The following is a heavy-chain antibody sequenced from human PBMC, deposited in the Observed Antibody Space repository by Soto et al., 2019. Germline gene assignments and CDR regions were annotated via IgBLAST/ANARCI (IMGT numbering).Heavy chain of an antibody. CDR2: IYHSGST. D-gene: IGHD6-13*01. J-gene: IGHJ6*02. Sequence: SETLSLTCAVSGGSISSGGYSWSWIRQPPGKGLEWIGYIYHSGSTYYNPSLKSRVTISVDTSKNQFSLKLSSVTAADTAVYYCARDKRRRSSSGITYYHYGMDVWGQGTRVTVSS. CDR3: ARDKRRRSSSGITYYHYGMDV. CDR1: GGSISSGGYS. V-gene: IGHV4-30-2*01.